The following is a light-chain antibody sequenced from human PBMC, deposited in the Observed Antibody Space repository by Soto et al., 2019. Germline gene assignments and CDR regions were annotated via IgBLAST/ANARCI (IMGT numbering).Light chain of an antibody. CDR2: SNN. V-gene: IGLV1-47*01. Sequence: QSVLSQPPSASGTPGQRVTISCSGSSSNIGSNYVYWYQQLPGTAPKLLIYSNNQRPSGAPDRFSGSKSGTSASLAISGLRSEDEADYYCAAWDDSLSVVFGGGTKVTVL. CDR1: SSNIGSNY. CDR3: AAWDDSLSVV. J-gene: IGLJ3*02.